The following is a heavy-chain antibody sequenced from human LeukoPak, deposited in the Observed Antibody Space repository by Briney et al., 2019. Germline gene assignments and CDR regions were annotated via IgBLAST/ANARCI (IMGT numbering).Heavy chain of an antibody. CDR3: ARDLIRLSPKYGGPSDY. D-gene: IGHD3-16*01. J-gene: IGHJ4*02. CDR1: GYTLTELS. CDR2: INTNTGNP. V-gene: IGHV7-4-1*02. Sequence: GASVKVSCKVSGYTLTELSMHWVRQAPGQGLEWMGWINTNTGNPTYAQGFTGRLVFSLDTSVSTAYLQISSLKAEDTAVYYCARDLIRLSPKYGGPSDYWGQGTLVTVSS.